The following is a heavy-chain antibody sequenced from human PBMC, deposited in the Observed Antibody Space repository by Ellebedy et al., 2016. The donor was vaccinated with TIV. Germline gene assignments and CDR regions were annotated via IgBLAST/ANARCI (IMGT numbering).Heavy chain of an antibody. V-gene: IGHV3-7*03. CDR3: ARDPNSPGDTGYGDY. D-gene: IGHD5-12*01. Sequence: PGGSLRLSCAASGSTFTTYWMSWARQAPGKGLEWVANMNQVGSEKYYVDSVKGRFTISRDNAQNSLYLYMNNLRAEDTAVYYCARDPNSPGDTGYGDYWGQGVVVTVST. J-gene: IGHJ4*02. CDR1: GSTFTTYW. CDR2: MNQVGSEK.